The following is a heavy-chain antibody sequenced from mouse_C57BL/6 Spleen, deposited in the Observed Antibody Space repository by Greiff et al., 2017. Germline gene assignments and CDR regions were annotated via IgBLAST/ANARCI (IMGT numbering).Heavy chain of an antibody. CDR1: GYTFTDYE. V-gene: IGHV1-15*01. J-gene: IGHJ1*03. CDR3: TRGGSRWYFDV. Sequence: VKLMESGAELVRPGASVTLSCKASGYTFTDYEMHWVKQTPVHGLEWIGAIDPETGGTAYNQKFKGKAILTADKSSSTAYMELRSLTSEDSAVYYCTRGGSRWYFDVWGTGTTVTVSS. CDR2: IDPETGGT.